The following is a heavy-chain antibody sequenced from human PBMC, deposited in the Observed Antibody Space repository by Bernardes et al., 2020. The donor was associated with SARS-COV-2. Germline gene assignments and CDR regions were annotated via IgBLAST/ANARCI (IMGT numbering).Heavy chain of an antibody. J-gene: IGHJ4*02. CDR3: ARGSGNYYFDY. CDR1: GFTFSNYA. V-gene: IGHV3-23*01. CDR2: IRGSGGRT. Sequence: GRSLRLSCAAFGFTFSNYAMNWVRQAPGKGLEWVSGIRGSGGRTYYADSVKGRFTISRDNSRNTLYLEMNSLRAEDTAVYYCARGSGNYYFDYWGQGTLVTVSS. D-gene: IGHD1-26*01.